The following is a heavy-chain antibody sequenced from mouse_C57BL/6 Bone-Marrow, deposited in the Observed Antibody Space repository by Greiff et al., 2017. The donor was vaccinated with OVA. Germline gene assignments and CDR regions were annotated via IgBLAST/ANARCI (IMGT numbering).Heavy chain of an antibody. V-gene: IGHV5-16*01. CDR1: GFTFSDYY. Sequence: EVKLVESEGGLVQPGSSMKLSCTASGFTFSDYYMAWVRQVPEKGLEWVANINYDGSSTYYLDSLKSRFIISRDNATNILYLQMSSLKSEDTATYYCARDKWILRGYYAMDYWGQGTSVTVSS. J-gene: IGHJ4*01. D-gene: IGHD2-3*01. CDR2: INYDGSST. CDR3: ARDKWILRGYYAMDY.